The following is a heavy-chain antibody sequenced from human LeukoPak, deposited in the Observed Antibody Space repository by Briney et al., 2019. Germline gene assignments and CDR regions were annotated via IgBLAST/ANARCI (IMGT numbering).Heavy chain of an antibody. CDR2: IRYDGSNK. CDR1: GFIFSSYG. V-gene: IGHV3-30*02. D-gene: IGHD3-9*01. Sequence: GGSLRLSCAASGFIFSSYGMHWVRQAPGKGLECVAFIRYDGSNKYYADSVKGRFTISRDNSKNTLYLQMNSLRAEDTAVYYCAKDALVLRYTRQREYYFDYWGQGTLVTVSS. CDR3: AKDALVLRYTRQREYYFDY. J-gene: IGHJ4*02.